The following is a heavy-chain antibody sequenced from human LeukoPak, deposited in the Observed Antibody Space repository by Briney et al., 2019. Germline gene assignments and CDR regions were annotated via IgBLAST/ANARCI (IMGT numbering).Heavy chain of an antibody. D-gene: IGHD6-13*01. V-gene: IGHV1-8*01. CDR3: ARTYSSSWRRWFDP. CDR1: GNTFTSYD. J-gene: IGHJ5*02. Sequence: ASVKVSCKASGNTFTSYDINWVRQATGQGLEWMGWMNPNSGNTGYAQKFQGRVTMTRNTSISTAYMELSSLRSEDTAVYYCARTYSSSWRRWFDPWGQGTLVTVSS. CDR2: MNPNSGNT.